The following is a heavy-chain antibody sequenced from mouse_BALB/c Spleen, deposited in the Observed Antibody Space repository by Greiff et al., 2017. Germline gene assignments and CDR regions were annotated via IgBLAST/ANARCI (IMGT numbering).Heavy chain of an antibody. CDR2: IRLKSNNYAT. Sequence: EVQGVESGGGLVQPGGSMKLSCVASGFTFSNYWMNWVRQSPEKGLEWVAEIRLKSNNYATHYAESVKGRFTISRDDSKSSVYLQMNNLRAEDTGIYYCTRSYYFDYWGQGTTLTVSS. V-gene: IGHV6-6*02. J-gene: IGHJ2*01. CDR1: GFTFSNYW. CDR3: TRSYYFDY.